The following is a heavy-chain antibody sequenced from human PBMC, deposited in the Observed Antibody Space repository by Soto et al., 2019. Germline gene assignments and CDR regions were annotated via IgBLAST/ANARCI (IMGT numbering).Heavy chain of an antibody. J-gene: IGHJ3*02. CDR3: ARDICGGDCYSGRLDAFDI. CDR2: ISSSSSYI. CDR1: GFTFSSYS. Sequence: PGGSLRLSCAASGFTFSSYSMNWVRQAPGKGLEWVSSISSSSSYIYYADSVKGRFTISRDNAKNSLYLQMNSLRAEDTAVYYCARDICGGDCYSGRLDAFDIWGQGTMVTVS. V-gene: IGHV3-21*01. D-gene: IGHD2-21*02.